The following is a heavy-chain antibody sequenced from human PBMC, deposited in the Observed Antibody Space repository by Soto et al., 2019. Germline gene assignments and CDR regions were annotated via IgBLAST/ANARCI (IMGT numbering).Heavy chain of an antibody. V-gene: IGHV5-51*01. D-gene: IGHD2-2*03. J-gene: IGHJ6*02. Sequence: GESLRICCEASECKCVNYGVGWVRHVPGKGLEWVAIIYPSDSRTIYSPPFQGQVTISADKSISTAYLQWSSLKASDTAMYYCARHGLDNGGMDVWGQGTTVTVSS. CDR3: ARHGLDNGGMDV. CDR2: IYPSDSRT. CDR1: ECKCVNYG.